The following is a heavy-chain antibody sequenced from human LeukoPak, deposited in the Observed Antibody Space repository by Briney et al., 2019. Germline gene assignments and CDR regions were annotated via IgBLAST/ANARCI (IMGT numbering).Heavy chain of an antibody. CDR3: ARDAGAVAGSHYFDY. CDR1: GGSISSYY. Sequence: PSETLSLTCTVSGGSISSYYWSWIRQPPGKGLEWIGYIYYSGSTNYNPSLKSRVTISVDTSKNQFSLKLSSVTPADTAVYYCARDAGAVAGSHYFDYWGQGTLVTVSS. CDR2: IYYSGST. D-gene: IGHD6-19*01. J-gene: IGHJ4*02. V-gene: IGHV4-59*01.